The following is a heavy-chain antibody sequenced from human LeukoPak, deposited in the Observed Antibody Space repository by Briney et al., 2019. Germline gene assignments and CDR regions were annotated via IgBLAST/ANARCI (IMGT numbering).Heavy chain of an antibody. D-gene: IGHD3-10*01. Sequence: PGGSLRLSCAASGFTFSNYDVSWVRQAPGEGLDWVGRIASKTDGGATDYAAPVKGRFTISRDDSKSTLNLQMNSLKTEDTAVYYSTTGIRGDWGQGTLVTVSS. V-gene: IGHV3-15*04. CDR1: GFTFSNYD. CDR3: TTGIRGD. J-gene: IGHJ4*02. CDR2: IASKTDGGAT.